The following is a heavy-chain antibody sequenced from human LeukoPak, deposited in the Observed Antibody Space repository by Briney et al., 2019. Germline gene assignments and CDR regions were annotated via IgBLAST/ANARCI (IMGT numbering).Heavy chain of an antibody. CDR1: GFTFDDYA. J-gene: IGHJ5*02. V-gene: IGHV3-9*01. CDR3: AKDARRYSSSLRNWFDP. CDR2: ISWNSGSI. D-gene: IGHD6-6*01. Sequence: GGSLRLSCAASGFTFDDYAMHWVRHAPGKGLEWVSGISWNSGSIGYADSVKGRFTISRDNAKNSLYLQMNSLRAEDTALYYCAKDARRYSSSLRNWFDPWGQGTLVTVSS.